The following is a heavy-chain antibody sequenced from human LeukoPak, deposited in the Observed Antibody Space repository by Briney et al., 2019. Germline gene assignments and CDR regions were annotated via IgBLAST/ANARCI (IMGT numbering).Heavy chain of an antibody. CDR2: INHSGST. V-gene: IGHV4-34*01. CDR3: ARARYYDFWSGYYTGLDYYYMDV. D-gene: IGHD3-3*01. J-gene: IGHJ6*03. CDR1: GGSFSGYY. Sequence: SETLSLTCAVYGGSFSGYYWSWIRQPPGKGLEWIGEINHSGSTNYNPSLKSRVTISVDTSKNQFSLKLSSVTAADTAVYYCARARYYDFWSGYYTGLDYYYMDVWGRGTTVTVSS.